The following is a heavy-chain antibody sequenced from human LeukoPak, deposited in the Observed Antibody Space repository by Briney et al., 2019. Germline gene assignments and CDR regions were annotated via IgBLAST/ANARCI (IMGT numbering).Heavy chain of an antibody. CDR1: GGSFSGYY. CDR2: INHSGST. CDR3: AGNNWNSGY. D-gene: IGHD1-1*01. J-gene: IGHJ4*02. Sequence: SETLSLTCAVYGGSFSGYYWSWIRQPPGKGLEWIGEINHSGSTNYNPSLKSRVTISVDTSKNQFSLKLSSVTAADTAVYYCAGNNWNSGYWGQGTLVTASS. V-gene: IGHV4-34*01.